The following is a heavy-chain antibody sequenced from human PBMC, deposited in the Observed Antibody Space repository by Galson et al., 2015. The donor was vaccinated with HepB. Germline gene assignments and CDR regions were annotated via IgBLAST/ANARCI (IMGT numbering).Heavy chain of an antibody. CDR1: GYTFTTYA. CDR3: ARDLTPSYAFDI. CDR2: INAGNGNT. J-gene: IGHJ3*02. V-gene: IGHV1-3*01. D-gene: IGHD4-23*01. Sequence: SVKVSCKASGYTFTTYAMHWVRQAPGQRLEWMGWINAGNGNTKYSQKFQGRVTITRDTSATTAYMELSRLSSEDTAVYYCARDLTPSYAFDIWGQGTMVTVSP.